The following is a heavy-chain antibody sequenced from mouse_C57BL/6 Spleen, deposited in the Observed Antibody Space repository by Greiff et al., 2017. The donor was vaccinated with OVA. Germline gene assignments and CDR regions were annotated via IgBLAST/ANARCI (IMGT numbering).Heavy chain of an antibody. D-gene: IGHD2-3*01. J-gene: IGHJ2*01. CDR2: INPSNGGT. CDR3: ARRGGYYYFDY. CDR1: GYTFTSYW. Sequence: QVQLQQPGTELVKPGASVKLSCKASGYTFTSYWMHWVKQRPGQGLEWIGNINPSNGGTTYNEKFKSKATLTVDKSSSTAYMKLSSLAAEDSAGYYCARRGGYYYFDYWGKGTTLTVSS. V-gene: IGHV1-53*01.